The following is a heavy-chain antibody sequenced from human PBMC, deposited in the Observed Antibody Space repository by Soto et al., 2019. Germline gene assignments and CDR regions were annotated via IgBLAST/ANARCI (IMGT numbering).Heavy chain of an antibody. V-gene: IGHV1-3*01. CDR2: INAGSGNT. CDR3: ARGGYSYGYYGMDV. J-gene: IGHJ6*02. Sequence: ASVKVSCKASGYTFTSYAMHWVRQAPGQRLEWMGWINAGSGNTKYSQKFQGRVTVTRDTSASTAYMELSSLRSEDTAVYYCARGGYSYGYYGMDVWGQGTTVTVSS. CDR1: GYTFTSYA. D-gene: IGHD5-18*01.